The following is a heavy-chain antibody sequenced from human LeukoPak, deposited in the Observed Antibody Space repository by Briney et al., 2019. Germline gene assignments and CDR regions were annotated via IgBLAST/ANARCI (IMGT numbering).Heavy chain of an antibody. V-gene: IGHV3-23*01. CDR1: GFTFSSYA. CDR2: ISGSGGST. D-gene: IGHD6-13*01. J-gene: IGHJ6*02. CDR3: AKSPGYSSINGMDV. Sequence: PGGSLRLSCAASGFTFSSYAMSWVRQAPGKGLEWVSAISGSGGSTYYADSVKGRFTISRDNSKNTLYLQMNSLRAEDTAVYYCAKSPGYSSINGMDVWGQGTTVTVSS.